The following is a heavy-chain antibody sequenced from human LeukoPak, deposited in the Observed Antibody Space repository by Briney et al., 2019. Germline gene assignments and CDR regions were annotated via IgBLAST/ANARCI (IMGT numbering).Heavy chain of an antibody. J-gene: IGHJ6*03. CDR2: ISSSSSYI. CDR3: ASEGPYYYGSGSQGYYYYMDV. CDR1: GFTFSSYS. D-gene: IGHD3-10*01. V-gene: IGHV3-21*01. Sequence: GGSLRLSCAASGFTFSSYSMNWVRQAPGKGLEWVSSISSSSSYIYYAGSVKGRFTISRDNAKNSLYLQMNSLRAEDTAVYYCASEGPYYYGSGSQGYYYYMDVWGKGTTVTVSS.